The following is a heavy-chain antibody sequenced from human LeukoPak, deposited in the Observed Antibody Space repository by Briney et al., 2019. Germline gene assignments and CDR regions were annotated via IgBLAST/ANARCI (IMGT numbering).Heavy chain of an antibody. Sequence: PSETLSLTCTVSGGSISSSSYYWGWIRQPPGKGLEWIGSIYYSGSTYYNPSLKSRVTISVDTSKNQFSLKLSSVTAADTAVYYCARGNLWDYRRYYYYMDVWGKGTTGTVSS. CDR1: GGSISSSSYY. D-gene: IGHD4-11*01. V-gene: IGHV4-39*07. CDR2: IYYSGST. CDR3: ARGNLWDYRRYYYYMDV. J-gene: IGHJ6*03.